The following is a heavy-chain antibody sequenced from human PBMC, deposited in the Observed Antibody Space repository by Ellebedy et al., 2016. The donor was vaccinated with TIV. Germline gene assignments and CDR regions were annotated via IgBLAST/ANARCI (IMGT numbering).Heavy chain of an antibody. D-gene: IGHD2-21*02. CDR3: ARLATAVTATYYFDY. CDR1: GYSFTSYW. CDR2: IYPGDSYT. J-gene: IGHJ4*02. Sequence: GGSLRLSCKGSGYSFTSYWIGWVRQMPGKGLEWMGIIYPGDSYTRYSPSFKGQVTISADKSISTADLQWSSLKASDTAMYYCARLATAVTATYYFDYWGQGTLVTVSS. V-gene: IGHV5-51*01.